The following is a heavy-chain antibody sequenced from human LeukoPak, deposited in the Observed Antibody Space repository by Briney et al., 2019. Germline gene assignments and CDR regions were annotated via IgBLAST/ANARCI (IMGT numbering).Heavy chain of an antibody. D-gene: IGHD3-22*01. V-gene: IGHV3-23*01. Sequence: GGSLRLSCAASGFTFSNYFMTWVRQAPGKGLEWVSTISGSGGSTYYADSVKGRFTISRDNSGNTLYLQMHSLRAEDTAIYYCAKHFDTSSYYYVNWGQGTLVTVSS. CDR3: AKHFDTSSYYYVN. CDR1: GFTFSNYF. J-gene: IGHJ4*02. CDR2: ISGSGGST.